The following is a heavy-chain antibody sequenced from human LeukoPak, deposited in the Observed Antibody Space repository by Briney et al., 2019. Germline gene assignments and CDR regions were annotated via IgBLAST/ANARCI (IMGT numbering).Heavy chain of an antibody. CDR1: GGSISSSSCY. J-gene: IGHJ4*02. V-gene: IGHV4-39*01. Sequence: SETLSLTCTVSGGSISSSSCYWGWIRQPPGKGLEWIGSIYYSGSTYYNPSLKSRVTISVDTSKNQFSLKLSSVTAADTAVYYCARLEYSNPANLDYWGQGTLVTVSS. CDR3: ARLEYSNPANLDY. D-gene: IGHD6-6*01. CDR2: IYYSGST.